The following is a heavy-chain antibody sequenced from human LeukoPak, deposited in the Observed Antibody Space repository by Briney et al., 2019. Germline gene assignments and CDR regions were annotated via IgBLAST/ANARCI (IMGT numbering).Heavy chain of an antibody. CDR3: AREILGAEVY. CDR2: ISGSGGST. Sequence: SGGSLRLSCAASGFTFSSYAMSWVRQAPGKGLEWVSVISGSGGSTYYADSVKGRFTISRDNSKNTLYLQMNSLRAEDTAVYYCAREILGAEVYWGQGTLVTVSS. CDR1: GFTFSSYA. V-gene: IGHV3-23*01. D-gene: IGHD3-3*01. J-gene: IGHJ4*02.